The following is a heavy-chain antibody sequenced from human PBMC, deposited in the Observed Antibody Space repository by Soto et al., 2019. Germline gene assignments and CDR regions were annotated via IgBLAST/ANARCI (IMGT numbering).Heavy chain of an antibody. D-gene: IGHD2-2*01. J-gene: IGHJ5*02. CDR2: ISAYNGNT. V-gene: IGHV1-18*01. CDR1: GYTFTSYG. Sequence: ASVKVSCKASGYTFTSYGISWVRQAPGQGLEWMGWISAYNGNTNYAQKLQGRVTMTTDTSTSTAYMELRSLRSDDTAVYYCALNLGYCISTSCPNAYNWFGPWGQGTLVTVSS. CDR3: ALNLGYCISTSCPNAYNWFGP.